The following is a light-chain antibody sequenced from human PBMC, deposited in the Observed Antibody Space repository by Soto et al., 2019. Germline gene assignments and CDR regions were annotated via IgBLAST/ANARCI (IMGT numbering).Light chain of an antibody. J-gene: IGLJ1*01. Sequence: SYELTQPPSVSVDPGQPARITWGANNIGDQSVHCYQLEPGLAPVLGVYEDNYRSSAIPERFSGSMSGNTATLTINRVEAGDEADYYCQVLDGRGDHFVFGAETQVTAL. CDR3: QVLDGRGDHFV. CDR2: EDN. V-gene: IGLV3-21*02. CDR1: NIGDQS.